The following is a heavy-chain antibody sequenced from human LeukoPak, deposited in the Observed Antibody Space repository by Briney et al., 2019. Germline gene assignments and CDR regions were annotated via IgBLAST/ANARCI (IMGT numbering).Heavy chain of an antibody. CDR3: ARGGRDGYNYNY. Sequence: GGSLRLSCPASGFTFSSYSMNWVRQAPGKGLEWVSSISSSSSYIYYADSVKGRFTISRDNAKNSLYLQMNSLRAEDTAVYYCARGGRDGYNYNYWGQGTLVTVSS. J-gene: IGHJ4*02. D-gene: IGHD5-24*01. V-gene: IGHV3-21*01. CDR1: GFTFSSYS. CDR2: ISSSSSYI.